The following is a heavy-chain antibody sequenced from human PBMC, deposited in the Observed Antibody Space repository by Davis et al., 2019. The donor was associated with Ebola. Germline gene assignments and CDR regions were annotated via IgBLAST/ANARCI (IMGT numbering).Heavy chain of an antibody. CDR3: ARGSTTVTVKNYFDL. J-gene: IGHJ5*02. D-gene: IGHD4-17*01. CDR1: GFSFSSHW. CDR2: IKQNGDEK. V-gene: IGHV3-7*01. Sequence: PGGSLRLSCAASGFSFSSHWMSWVRQAPGKGPEWVANIKQNGDEKSYVDSVEGRFAIFRDNAKNSLSLQMYSLRAEDTAVYYCARGSTTVTVKNYFDLWGQGTLVAVSS.